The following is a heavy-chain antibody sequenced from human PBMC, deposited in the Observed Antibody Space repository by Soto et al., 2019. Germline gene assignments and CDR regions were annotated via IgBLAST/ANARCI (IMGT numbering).Heavy chain of an antibody. CDR1: GFTFSSYS. CDR2: ISISSSYR. D-gene: IGHD3-22*01. CDR3: ARDLSDGYYDSSGYSDY. J-gene: IGHJ4*02. V-gene: IGHV3-21*01. Sequence: GGSLRLSCAPSGFTFSSYSMNWVRQAPGKVLEWVSSISISSSYRYYADSVKGRFTISRDNAKNSLYLQMHSLRAKATAVYYCARDLSDGYYDSSGYSDYWGLGTLVTVSS.